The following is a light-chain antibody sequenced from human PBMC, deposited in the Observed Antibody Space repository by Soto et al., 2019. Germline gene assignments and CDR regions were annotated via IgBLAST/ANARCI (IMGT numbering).Light chain of an antibody. J-gene: IGKJ5*01. V-gene: IGKV3-11*01. CDR2: DAS. CDR1: QSINSA. CDR3: QQRSVWAT. Sequence: EIVLTQSPATLSLSPGERATLSCRTSQSINSALAWYQQKPGQAPSLLIYDASNRANGIPARFSGSGSGTDFPLTISSAEPEDSAVYYCQQRSVWATFGQGTRLEI.